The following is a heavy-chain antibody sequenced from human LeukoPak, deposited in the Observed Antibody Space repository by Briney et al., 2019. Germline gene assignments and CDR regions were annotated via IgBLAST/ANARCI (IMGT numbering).Heavy chain of an antibody. CDR2: ISSSSITI. D-gene: IGHD2-15*01. V-gene: IGHV3-48*04. J-gene: IGHJ4*02. CDR3: ARDRGGSYSAIDY. CDR1: GFTFSSYS. Sequence: GGSLRLSCAASGFTFSSYSLNWVRQAPGKGLEWVSFISSSSITIYCADSVKGRFTISRDNAEKSLYLQMNSLSAEDTAVYYCARDRGGSYSAIDYWGQGTLVTVSS.